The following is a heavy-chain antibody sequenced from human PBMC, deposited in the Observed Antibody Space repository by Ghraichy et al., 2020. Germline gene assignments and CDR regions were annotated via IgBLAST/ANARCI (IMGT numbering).Heavy chain of an antibody. CDR2: VSGTGEST. D-gene: IGHD1-1*01. V-gene: IGHV3-23*01. CDR1: GFTFSSYA. Sequence: ESLNISCGVSGFTFSSYAMSWVRQAPGKGLEWVSTVSGTGESTFYVDSVKGRFTIFRDNSKKTMYLQMNSLRADDTAVYYCAAMYTMDFWGQGTTVIVSS. J-gene: IGHJ6*02. CDR3: AAMYTMDF.